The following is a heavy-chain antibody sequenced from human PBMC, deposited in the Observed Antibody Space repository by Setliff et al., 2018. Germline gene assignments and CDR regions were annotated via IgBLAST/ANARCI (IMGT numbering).Heavy chain of an antibody. CDR1: GDSLSSGPYY. V-gene: IGHV4-61*09. CDR2: IYTSGTT. Sequence: SETLSLTCTVSGDSLSSGPYYWTWVRQPAGKGLEWIGHIYTSGTTNYSPSLKTRVTISTDTSKNQFSLQLTSVTATGTAVYYCARGRLLYVGDSHYFDNWGQGTLVTVSS. J-gene: IGHJ4*02. CDR3: ARGRLLYVGDSHYFDN. D-gene: IGHD4-17*01.